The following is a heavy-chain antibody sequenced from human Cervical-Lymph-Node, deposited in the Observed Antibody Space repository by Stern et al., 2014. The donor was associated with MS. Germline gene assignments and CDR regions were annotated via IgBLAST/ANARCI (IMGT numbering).Heavy chain of an antibody. CDR3: ARVPAAGHFDL. Sequence: VQLVQSGAEVKKPGASVKVSCKASGYTFSSSYIHWVRQAPGQGLEWMGIIDPSDADTSYAQKFQDRVTMTRDMSTSTVYMELSSLRSEDTAVYYCARVPAAGHFDLWGQGTLVTVSS. D-gene: IGHD6-25*01. J-gene: IGHJ4*02. CDR1: GYTFSSSY. CDR2: IDPSDADT. V-gene: IGHV1-46*01.